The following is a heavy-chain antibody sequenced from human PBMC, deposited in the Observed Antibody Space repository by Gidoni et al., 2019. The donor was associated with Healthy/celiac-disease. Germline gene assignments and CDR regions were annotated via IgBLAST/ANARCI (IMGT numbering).Heavy chain of an antibody. V-gene: IGHV1-2*02. CDR1: GYTFTRYY. D-gene: IGHD6-19*01. J-gene: IGHJ6*02. CDR2: INPNSGGT. Sequence: QVQLVQSGAVVKKPGASVKVSCKASGYTFTRYYRHWVRQAPGQGVEWMGWINPNSGGTNYAQKFQGRVTMTRDTSISTAYMELSRLRSDDTAVYYCARDLTWIAGALIGVGMDVWGQGTTVTVSS. CDR3: ARDLTWIAGALIGVGMDV.